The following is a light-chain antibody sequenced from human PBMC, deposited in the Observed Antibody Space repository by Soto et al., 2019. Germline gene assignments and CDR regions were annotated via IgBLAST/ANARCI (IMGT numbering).Light chain of an antibody. CDR2: SNN. V-gene: IGLV1-44*01. CDR1: SSNIGINT. Sequence: QSVLTQPPSASGTPGQRGTISCSGSSSNIGINTVNWYQQLPGTAPKLLIYSNNQRPSGVPDRFSGSKSGTSASLAISGLQSEDEADYYCASWDDSLNGYVFGTGTKLTVL. CDR3: ASWDDSLNGYV. J-gene: IGLJ1*01.